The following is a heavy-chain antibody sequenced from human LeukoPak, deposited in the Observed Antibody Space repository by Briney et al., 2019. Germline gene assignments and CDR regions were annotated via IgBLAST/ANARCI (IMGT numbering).Heavy chain of an antibody. J-gene: IGHJ4*02. CDR1: GFTFGDYA. Sequence: GGSLRLSGTTSGFTFGDYAMSWVRQAPGKGLEWVGFIRSKAYGATTEYAASVKGRFTISRDDSKSVAYLQMNSLKTEDTAVYYCSRVLAETLAFDYWGQGTLITVSS. D-gene: IGHD3-3*02. CDR3: SRVLAETLAFDY. CDR2: IRSKAYGATT. V-gene: IGHV3-49*04.